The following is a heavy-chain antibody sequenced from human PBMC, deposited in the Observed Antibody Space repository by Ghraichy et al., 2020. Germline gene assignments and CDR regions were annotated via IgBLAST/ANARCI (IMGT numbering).Heavy chain of an antibody. CDR1: GFSFSDYS. Sequence: LSLTCEGSGFSFSDYSMIWVRLTPRKALEWVSYITGSSITIFYTDSVKGRFTISRDNAKNSLYLQMNNLRAEDTAVYYCRFGEITDFNLWGRGTLVTVSS. CDR2: ITGSSITI. CDR3: RFGEITDFNL. D-gene: IGHD3-10*01. V-gene: IGHV3-48*01. J-gene: IGHJ2*01.